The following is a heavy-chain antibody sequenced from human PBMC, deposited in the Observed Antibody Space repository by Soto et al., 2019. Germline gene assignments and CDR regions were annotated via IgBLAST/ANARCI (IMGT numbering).Heavy chain of an antibody. CDR2: IWYDGSNK. V-gene: IGHV3-33*01. Sequence: QPGGSLRLSCAASGFAFSSYGMHWVRQAPGKGLEWVAVIWYDGSNKYYADSVKGRFTISRDNSKNTLYLQMNSLRAEDTAVYYCARDGYCSGGSCYSVPVFDYWGQGT. D-gene: IGHD2-15*01. J-gene: IGHJ4*02. CDR1: GFAFSSYG. CDR3: ARDGYCSGGSCYSVPVFDY.